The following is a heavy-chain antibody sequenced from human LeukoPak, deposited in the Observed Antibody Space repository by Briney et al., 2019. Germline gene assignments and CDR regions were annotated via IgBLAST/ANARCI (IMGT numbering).Heavy chain of an antibody. V-gene: IGHV4-34*01. Sequence: SETLSLTCAVYGGSFSGYYWSWIRQPPGKGLEWIGEINHSGSTNYNPSLKSRVTISVDTSKNQFSLKLSSVTAADTAVYHCARGDYDFWSGYFYFDYWGQGTLVTVSS. J-gene: IGHJ4*02. CDR2: INHSGST. D-gene: IGHD3-3*01. CDR1: GGSFSGYY. CDR3: ARGDYDFWSGYFYFDY.